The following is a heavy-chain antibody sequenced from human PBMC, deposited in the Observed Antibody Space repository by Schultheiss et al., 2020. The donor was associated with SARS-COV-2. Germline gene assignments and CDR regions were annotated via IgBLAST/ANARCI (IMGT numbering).Heavy chain of an antibody. D-gene: IGHD1-14*01. CDR2: ISAYNGNT. CDR1: GYTFTSNR. V-gene: IGHV1-18*01. CDR3: ASAGGLTPWDYGMDV. Sequence: ASVKVSCKASGYTFTSNRISWVRQAPGQGLEWMAWISAYNGNTNYAQKFQGRVTMTTDTSTSTAYMELRSLTSDDTAIYYCASAGGLTPWDYGMDVWGQGTTVTVSS. J-gene: IGHJ6*02.